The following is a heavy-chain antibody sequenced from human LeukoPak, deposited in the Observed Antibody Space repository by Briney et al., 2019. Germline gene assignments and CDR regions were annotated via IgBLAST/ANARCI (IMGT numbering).Heavy chain of an antibody. CDR2: IYPGDSDT. J-gene: IGHJ4*02. CDR1: GYSFTSYW. V-gene: IGHV5-51*01. Sequence: GASLQISCKGSGYSFTSYWTGWVRQLPGKGLERMGIIYPGDSDTRYSPSFQGQVTISADKSISTAYLQWSSLKASDTAMYYCASLTMVRGVIRTFDYWGQGTLVTVSS. D-gene: IGHD3-10*01. CDR3: ASLTMVRGVIRTFDY.